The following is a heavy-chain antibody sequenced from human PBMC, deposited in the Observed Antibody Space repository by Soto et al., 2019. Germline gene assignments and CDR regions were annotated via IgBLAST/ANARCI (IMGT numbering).Heavy chain of an antibody. CDR3: AREPSGGDDYGDPRES. Sequence: EVQLVESGGGFVQPGGSLRLSCAASGFTFSTYSMHWVRQAPGKGLEWVSYISDDSGTIYYADSVKGRFTISRDNAKNSVYPQMNSLRDDDTATYYCAREPSGGDDYGDPRESWGQGTLVTVSS. D-gene: IGHD4-17*01. CDR1: GFTFSTYS. J-gene: IGHJ5*02. V-gene: IGHV3-48*02. CDR2: ISDDSGTI.